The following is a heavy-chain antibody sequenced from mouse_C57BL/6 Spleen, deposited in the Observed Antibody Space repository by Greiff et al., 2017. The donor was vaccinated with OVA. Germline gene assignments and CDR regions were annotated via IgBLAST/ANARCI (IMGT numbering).Heavy chain of an antibody. D-gene: IGHD4-1*01. CDR2: IDPSDSYT. CDR3: ARSLGGDYAMDY. CDR1: GYTFTSYW. J-gene: IGHJ4*01. V-gene: IGHV1-69*01. Sequence: VKLQQPGAELVMPGASVKLSCKASGYTFTSYWMHWVKQRPGQGLEWIGEIDPSDSYTNYNQKFKGKSTLTVDKSSSTAYMQLSSLTSEDSAVYYCARSLGGDYAMDYWGQGTSVTVSS.